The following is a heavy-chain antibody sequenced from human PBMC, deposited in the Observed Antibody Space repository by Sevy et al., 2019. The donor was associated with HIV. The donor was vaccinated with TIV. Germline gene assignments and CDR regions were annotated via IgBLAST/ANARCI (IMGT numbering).Heavy chain of an antibody. V-gene: IGHV3-20*04. CDR3: VRAFSATYSAYFDY. J-gene: IGHJ4*02. Sequence: GGSLRLSCAGSGVTTEDYGMNWVRQVPGKGLEWVSGIYWNGGSTAYADSVKGRFTISRDNAKRSLYLQMHSLRVDDTALSSCVRAFSATYSAYFDYWGQGALVTVSS. D-gene: IGHD1-26*01. CDR1: GVTTEDYG. CDR2: IYWNGGST.